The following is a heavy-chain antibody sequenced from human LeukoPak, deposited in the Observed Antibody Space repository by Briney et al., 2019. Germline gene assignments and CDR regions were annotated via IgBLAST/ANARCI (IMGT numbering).Heavy chain of an antibody. CDR2: IYYSGST. CDR1: GGSISSSSYY. D-gene: IGHD3-10*01. CDR3: ARESYGSGSYYCAFDY. Sequence: SETLSLTCTVSGGSISSSSYYWGWIRQPPGKGLEWIGSIYYSGSTNYNPSLKSRVTISVDTSKNQFSLKLSSVTAADTAVYYCARESYGSGSYYCAFDYWGQGTLVTVSS. J-gene: IGHJ4*02. V-gene: IGHV4-39*07.